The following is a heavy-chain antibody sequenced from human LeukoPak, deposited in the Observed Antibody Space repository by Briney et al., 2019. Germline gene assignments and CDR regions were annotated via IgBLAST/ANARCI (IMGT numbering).Heavy chain of an antibody. CDR1: GYTFTGYY. Sequence: GASVKASCKASGYTFTGYYMDWVRQAPGQGLEWMGWSNPNSGGTNYAQNFQGRVTMTRDTSISTAYMELTRLTSDDTAVYYCARAVAGILVGWFDPWGQGTLVTVSS. D-gene: IGHD6-19*01. CDR2: SNPNSGGT. V-gene: IGHV1-2*02. J-gene: IGHJ5*02. CDR3: ARAVAGILVGWFDP.